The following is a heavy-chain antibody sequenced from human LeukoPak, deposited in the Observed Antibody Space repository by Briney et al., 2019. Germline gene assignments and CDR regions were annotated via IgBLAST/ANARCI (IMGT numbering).Heavy chain of an antibody. V-gene: IGHV4-59*01. J-gene: IGHJ5*02. CDR1: GGSISSYY. CDR3: ARGSVRGVIRSALDP. D-gene: IGHD3-10*01. Sequence: SETLSLTCTVSGGSISSYYWSWIRQPPGKGLEWIGYIYYSGSTNYNPSLKSRGTISVDTSKNQFSLKLSSVTAADTAVYYCARGSVRGVIRSALDPWGQGTLVTVSS. CDR2: IYYSGST.